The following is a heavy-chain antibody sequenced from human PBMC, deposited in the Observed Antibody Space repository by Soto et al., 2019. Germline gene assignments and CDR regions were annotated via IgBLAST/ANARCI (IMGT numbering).Heavy chain of an antibody. J-gene: IGHJ4*02. CDR2: IYLIGST. CDR3: AKDGGPAYCNSPGCSAEHFDY. Sequence: SETLSLTCAVSGGSISSGDYSWSWIRQPPGKSMEWIGYIYLIGSTYYSPSLKSRVTISIDRSKNQFSLNLSSVTAADTAVYYCAKDGGPAYCNSPGCSAEHFDYWGRGTQVTVSS. CDR1: GGSISSGDYS. V-gene: IGHV4-30-2*01. D-gene: IGHD2-2*01.